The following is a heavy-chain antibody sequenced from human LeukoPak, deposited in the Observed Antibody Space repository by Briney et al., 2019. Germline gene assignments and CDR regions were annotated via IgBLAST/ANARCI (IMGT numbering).Heavy chain of an antibody. D-gene: IGHD2-2*02. V-gene: IGHV4-61*02. CDR2: IYTSGST. Sequence: SETLSLTCTVSGGSISSGSYYWSWIRQPAGKGLEWIGRIYTSGSTNYNPSLKSRVTISVDTSKNQFSLKLSSVTAADTAVYYCAATCSSTSCYRYNWFDPWGQGTLVTVSS. CDR1: GGSISSGSYY. CDR3: AATCSSTSCYRYNWFDP. J-gene: IGHJ5*02.